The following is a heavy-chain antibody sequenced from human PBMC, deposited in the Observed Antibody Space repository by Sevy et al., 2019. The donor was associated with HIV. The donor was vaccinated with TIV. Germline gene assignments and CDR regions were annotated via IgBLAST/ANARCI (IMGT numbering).Heavy chain of an antibody. Sequence: ASVKVSCKASGYTCTGYYMHWVRLAPRQGLEWIGWINPNSGGTNYAQKFQGRVTMTRDTSISTAYMELSRLRSDDTAVYYCALVGADFDYWGQGTLVTVSS. CDR3: ALVGADFDY. D-gene: IGHD1-26*01. V-gene: IGHV1-2*02. CDR2: INPNSGGT. J-gene: IGHJ4*02. CDR1: GYTCTGYY.